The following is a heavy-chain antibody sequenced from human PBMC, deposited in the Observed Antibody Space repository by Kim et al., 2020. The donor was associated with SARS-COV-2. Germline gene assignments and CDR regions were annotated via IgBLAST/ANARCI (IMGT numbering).Heavy chain of an antibody. CDR1: GYTFDKYA. Sequence: GGSLRLSCVASGYTFDKYAMTWVRRAPGKGLEWVSSISSSGGDTYYADSVKGRFTVSRHNSQDTLYLQMSSLGAEDMAIYFCAKDLYNGSYGSMFDAWGPGTEVTVSS. J-gene: IGHJ3*01. CDR3: AKDLYNGSYGSMFDA. V-gene: IGHV3-23*01. CDR2: ISSSGGDT. D-gene: IGHD1-26*01.